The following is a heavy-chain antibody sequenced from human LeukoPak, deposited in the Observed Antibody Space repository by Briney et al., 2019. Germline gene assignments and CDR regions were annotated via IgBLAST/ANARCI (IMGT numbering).Heavy chain of an antibody. Sequence: GGSLRLSCAASGFTVSSNYMSWVRQAPGKGLEWVSVIYSGGSTYYADSVKGRFTISRDNSKNTLYLQMNSLRAEDTAVYYCAKQQLVREGADYWGQGTLVTVSS. CDR2: IYSGGST. V-gene: IGHV3-66*04. D-gene: IGHD6-13*01. J-gene: IGHJ4*02. CDR3: AKQQLVREGADY. CDR1: GFTVSSNY.